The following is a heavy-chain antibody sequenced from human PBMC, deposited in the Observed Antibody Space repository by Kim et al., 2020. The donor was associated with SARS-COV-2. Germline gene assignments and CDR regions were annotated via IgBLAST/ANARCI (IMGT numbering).Heavy chain of an antibody. D-gene: IGHD1-26*01. CDR2: ISYDGSNK. V-gene: IGHV3-30-3*01. Sequence: GGSLRLSCAASGFTFSSYAMHWVRQAPGKGLEWVAVISYDGSNKYYADSVKGRFTISRDNSKNTLYLQMNSLRAEDTAVYYCARALGGNYYYGMDVWGQGTTVTVSS. J-gene: IGHJ6*02. CDR1: GFTFSSYA. CDR3: ARALGGNYYYGMDV.